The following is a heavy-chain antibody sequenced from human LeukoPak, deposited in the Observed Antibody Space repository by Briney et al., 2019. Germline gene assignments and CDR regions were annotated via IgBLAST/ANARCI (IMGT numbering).Heavy chain of an antibody. Sequence: GGSLRLSCAASGFTFSSYAMSWVRQAPGKGLEWVSAISDSGSSTYYADSVKGRFTISRDNSKNTLYLQMNSLRAEDTAVYYCAKGGQLVWIFVDYWGQGTLVTVSS. J-gene: IGHJ4*02. CDR1: GFTFSSYA. D-gene: IGHD6-6*01. V-gene: IGHV3-23*01. CDR2: ISDSGSST. CDR3: AKGGQLVWIFVDY.